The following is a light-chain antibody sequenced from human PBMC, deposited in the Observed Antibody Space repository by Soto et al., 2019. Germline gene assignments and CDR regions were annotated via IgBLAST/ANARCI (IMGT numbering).Light chain of an antibody. CDR3: QQSSSIPWT. CDR1: QNIDNY. Sequence: IQLTQSPSSLSASVGDRVTVSCRSSQNIDNYLNWYVQRPGKAPELLIYSTSNLKSGVPSRFRGRGSGTDFSLTIPVLQSEDFATYYCQQSSSIPWTFGQGTKVEIK. V-gene: IGKV1-39*01. CDR2: STS. J-gene: IGKJ1*01.